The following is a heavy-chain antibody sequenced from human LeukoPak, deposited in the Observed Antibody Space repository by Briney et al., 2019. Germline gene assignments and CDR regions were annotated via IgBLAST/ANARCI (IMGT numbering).Heavy chain of an antibody. J-gene: IGHJ4*02. D-gene: IGHD2-21*02. CDR1: GYSFTSYW. CDR2: IYPGDSDT. CDR3: ARVVVTANRAGVGSQEDY. Sequence: GESLKISCKGSGYSFTSYWIGWVRQMPGKGLEWMGIIYPGDSDTRHSPSFQGQVTISVDKSISAAYLQWSSLKASDTAMYYCARVVVTANRAGVGSQEDYWGQGTLVTVSS. V-gene: IGHV5-51*01.